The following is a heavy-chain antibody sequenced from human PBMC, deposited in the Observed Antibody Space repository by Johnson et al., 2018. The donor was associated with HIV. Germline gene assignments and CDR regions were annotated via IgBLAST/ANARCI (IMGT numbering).Heavy chain of an antibody. CDR1: GFTFSSYG. CDR3: AKAPYGSGIRPGAFDI. Sequence: GGGVVQPGRSLRLSCAASGFTFSSYGMHWVRQAPGKGLEWVAFIRYDGSNKYYADSVTGRLTISRDNSKNTLYLQMNSLRAEETAVYYCAKAPYGSGIRPGAFDIWGQGTMVTVSS. D-gene: IGHD3-10*01. V-gene: IGHV3-30*02. J-gene: IGHJ3*02. CDR2: IRYDGSNK.